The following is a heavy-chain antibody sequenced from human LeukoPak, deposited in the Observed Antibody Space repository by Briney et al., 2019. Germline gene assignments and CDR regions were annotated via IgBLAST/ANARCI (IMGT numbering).Heavy chain of an antibody. CDR2: ISWDGGST. CDR1: GFTFDDYT. Sequence: QPGGSLRLSCAASGFTFDDYTMHWVRQAPGKGLEWVSLISWDGGSTYYADSVKGRFTISRDNSKNTLYLQMNSLRAEDTAVYYCAKDLGSYLDYWGQGTLVTVSS. J-gene: IGHJ4*02. CDR3: AKDLGSYLDY. V-gene: IGHV3-43*01. D-gene: IGHD3-16*02.